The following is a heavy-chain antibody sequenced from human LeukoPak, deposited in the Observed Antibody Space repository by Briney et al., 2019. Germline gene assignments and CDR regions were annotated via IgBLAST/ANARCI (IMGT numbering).Heavy chain of an antibody. V-gene: IGHV4-34*01. CDR1: GESFSGYY. Sequence: SETLSLTCAVYGESFSGYYWSWIRQPPGKGLEWIGEINHSGSTNYNPSLKSRVTISVDTSKNQFSLKLSPVTAADTAVYYCARGLWFGDENPPYFDYWGQGILVTVSS. J-gene: IGHJ4*02. CDR2: INHSGST. D-gene: IGHD3-10*01. CDR3: ARGLWFGDENPPYFDY.